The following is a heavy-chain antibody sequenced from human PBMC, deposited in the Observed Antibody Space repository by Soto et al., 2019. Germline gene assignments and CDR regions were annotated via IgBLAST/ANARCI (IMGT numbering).Heavy chain of an antibody. D-gene: IGHD6-6*01. CDR1: GFTFSSHW. J-gene: IGHJ4*02. V-gene: IGHV3-7*01. CDR3: ARDPWEYSSSLDS. Sequence: GGSLRLSCAASGFTFSSHWMSWVRQAPGKGLEWVADIKSDGSDKYYVDSVKGRFTISRDNAKSSLYLQMNGLRAEDTAVYYCARDPWEYSSSLDSWGQGTLVTVSS. CDR2: IKSDGSDK.